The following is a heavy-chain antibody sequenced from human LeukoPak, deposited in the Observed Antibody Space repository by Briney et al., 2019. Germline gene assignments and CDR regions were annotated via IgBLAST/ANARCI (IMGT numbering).Heavy chain of an antibody. Sequence: GGSLRLSCAASGITFSNAWMSWVRQAPGKGLEWVGRIKARSDGGTTDSAASVKDRFIVLRDDSKNTVYLEMNSLKIEDTAVYYCTTEGSSWYAEFDYWGQGTLDTVSS. CDR2: IKARSDGGTT. CDR3: TTEGSSWYAEFDY. D-gene: IGHD6-13*01. CDR1: GITFSNAW. J-gene: IGHJ4*02. V-gene: IGHV3-15*01.